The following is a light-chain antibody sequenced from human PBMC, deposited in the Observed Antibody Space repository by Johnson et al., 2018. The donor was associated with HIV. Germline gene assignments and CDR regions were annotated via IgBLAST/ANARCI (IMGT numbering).Light chain of an antibody. J-gene: IGLJ1*01. V-gene: IGLV1-51*02. Sequence: QSVLTQPPSVSAAPGQKVTISCSGSSSNIENNFVSWYQQLPGTAPKLLIYENNMRPSGIPDRLSGSKSGTSATLDITGLQTGDEADYYCGAWDSSLSAHYVFGTGTKVTVL. CDR2: ENN. CDR3: GAWDSSLSAHYV. CDR1: SSNIENNF.